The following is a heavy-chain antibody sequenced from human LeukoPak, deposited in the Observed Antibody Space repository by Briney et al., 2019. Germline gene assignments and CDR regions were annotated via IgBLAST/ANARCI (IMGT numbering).Heavy chain of an antibody. V-gene: IGHV3-11*04. CDR2: ISSSSSTI. CDR3: ARDRPADY. Sequence: PGGSLRLSCAASGITVSHNYMSWVRQAPGKGLEWVSYISSSSSTIYYADSVKGRFTISRDNVKNSLYLQMNSLRAEDTAVYYCARDRPADYWGQGTLVTVSS. CDR1: GITVSHNY. J-gene: IGHJ4*02.